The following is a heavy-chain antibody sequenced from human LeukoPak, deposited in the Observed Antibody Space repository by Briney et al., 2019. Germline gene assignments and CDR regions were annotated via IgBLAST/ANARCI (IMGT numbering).Heavy chain of an antibody. J-gene: IGHJ4*02. V-gene: IGHV1-69*01. CDR2: IIPIFGTA. CDR1: GGTFSSYA. D-gene: IGHD5-12*01. Sequence: SVKVSCKASGGTFSSYAISWVRQAPGQGLEWMGGIIPIFGTANYAQKFQGRVTITADESTSAAYMELSSPRSEDTAVYYCARGYSGYDYPFDYWGQGTLVTVSS. CDR3: ARGYSGYDYPFDY.